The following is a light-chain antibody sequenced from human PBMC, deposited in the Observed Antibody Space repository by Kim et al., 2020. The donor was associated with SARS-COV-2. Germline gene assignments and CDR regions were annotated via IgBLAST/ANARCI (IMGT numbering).Light chain of an antibody. CDR2: EVS. CDR1: SSDVSSFNY. CDR3: SSYGGSNNVV. V-gene: IGLV2-8*01. Sequence: GQSITISCTGTSSDVSSFNYVSWYQQHPGKAPNLIIHEVSKRPSGVPHRFSASKSGNTASLTVSGLQADDEADYYCSSYGGSNNVVFGGGTQLTVL. J-gene: IGLJ2*01.